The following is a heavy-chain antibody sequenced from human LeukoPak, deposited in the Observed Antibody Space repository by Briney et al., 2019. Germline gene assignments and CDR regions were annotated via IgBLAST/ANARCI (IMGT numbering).Heavy chain of an antibody. CDR1: GGSFSGYY. CDR2: INHSGST. V-gene: IGHV4-34*01. J-gene: IGHJ5*02. Sequence: SETLSLTCAVYGGSFSGYYWSWIRQPPGKGLEWIGEINHSGSTNYNPSLKSRVTISVDTSKNQFSLKLSSVTAADTAVYYCARASTTHFGDRNWFDPWGQGTPVTVSS. CDR3: ARASTTHFGDRNWFDP. D-gene: IGHD3-16*01.